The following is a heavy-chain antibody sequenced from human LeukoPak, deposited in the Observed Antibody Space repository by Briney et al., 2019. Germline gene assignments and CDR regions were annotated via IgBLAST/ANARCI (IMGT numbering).Heavy chain of an antibody. D-gene: IGHD3-22*01. CDR3: AREPTKYYYDSSGYAAD. CDR2: INHSGGT. V-gene: IGHV4-34*01. J-gene: IGHJ4*02. Sequence: PSETLSLTCAVYGGSFSDYSWSWIRQPPGKGLEWIGEINHSGGTNNNPSLMSRVTISVDTSKNQFSLKLSSVTAADTAVYYCAREPTKYYYDSSGYAADWGQGTLVTVSS. CDR1: GGSFSDYS.